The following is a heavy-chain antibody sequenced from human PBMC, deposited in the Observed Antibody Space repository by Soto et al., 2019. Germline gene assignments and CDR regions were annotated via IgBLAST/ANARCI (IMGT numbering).Heavy chain of an antibody. V-gene: IGHV3-23*01. D-gene: IGHD3-10*01. Sequence: PGGSLRLSCAASGFTFSSYAMSWVRQAPGKGLEWVSAISGSGGSTYYADSVKGRFTISRDNSKNTLYLQMNSLRAEDTAVYYCAKDIGYYGSGIYYYYGMDVWGQGTTVTVSS. J-gene: IGHJ6*02. CDR2: ISGSGGST. CDR3: AKDIGYYGSGIYYYYGMDV. CDR1: GFTFSSYA.